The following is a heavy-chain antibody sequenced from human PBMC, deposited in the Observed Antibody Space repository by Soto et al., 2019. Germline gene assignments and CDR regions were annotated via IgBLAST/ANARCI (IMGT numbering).Heavy chain of an antibody. Sequence: VQLVESGGGVVQPGRSLRLSCAASGFTFSSYEMNWVRQAPGKGLEWVSYISSSGSTIYYADSVKGRFTISRDNAKNSLYLQMNSLRAEDTAVYYCARGFPTGTTLHYYYYYGMDVWGQGTTVTVSS. D-gene: IGHD1-7*01. CDR2: ISSSGSTI. CDR3: ARGFPTGTTLHYYYYYGMDV. CDR1: GFTFSSYE. V-gene: IGHV3-48*03. J-gene: IGHJ6*02.